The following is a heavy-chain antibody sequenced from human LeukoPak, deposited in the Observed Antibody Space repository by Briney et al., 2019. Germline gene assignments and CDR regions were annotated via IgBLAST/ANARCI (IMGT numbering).Heavy chain of an antibody. D-gene: IGHD6-19*01. Sequence: ASVKVSCKASGGTFSSYAISWVRQAPGQGLEWMGGIIPIFGTANYAQKFQGRVTMTRDTSTRTVYMEVNSLRSEDTAVYYCARQGTYSSAIGMGYWGQGTLVTVSS. CDR3: ARQGTYSSAIGMGY. CDR2: IIPIFGTA. CDR1: GGTFSSYA. J-gene: IGHJ4*02. V-gene: IGHV1-69*05.